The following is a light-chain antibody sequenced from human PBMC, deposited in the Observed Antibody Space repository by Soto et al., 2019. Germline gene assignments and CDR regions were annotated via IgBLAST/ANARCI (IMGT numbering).Light chain of an antibody. V-gene: IGLV2-23*01. Sequence: QSALTQPASVSGSPGQSITISCTGTVSDLGYFNLVSWYQQHPGKAPKLMIHEGSKRPSGVSNRFSGSKSGNTPSLTISGLQAEDEADYYCCSYAGNSYVFGTGTKLTVL. J-gene: IGLJ1*01. CDR2: EGS. CDR1: VSDLGYFNL. CDR3: CSYAGNSYV.